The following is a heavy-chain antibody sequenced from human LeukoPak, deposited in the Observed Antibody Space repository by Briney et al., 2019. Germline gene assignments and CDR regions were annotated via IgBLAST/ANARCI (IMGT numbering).Heavy chain of an antibody. CDR2: IYYSGRT. V-gene: IGHV4-59*01. Sequence: SETLSLTCTVSGGSISSYYWSWIRQPPGKGLERIGYIYYSGRTNYNPSLKSRVTISVDTSKNQFSPKLSSVTAADTAVYYSARSSTGSYFDYWGQGTLVTVSS. J-gene: IGHJ4*02. CDR1: GGSISSYY. CDR3: ARSSTGSYFDY. D-gene: IGHD2-2*01.